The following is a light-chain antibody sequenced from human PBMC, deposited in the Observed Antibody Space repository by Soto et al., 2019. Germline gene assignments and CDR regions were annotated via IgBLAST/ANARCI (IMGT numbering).Light chain of an antibody. CDR1: SSAVGAYNY. Sequence: QSGLNQPAPVSGSPGQSIPIPLPRTSSAVGAYNYVSWFQQYPGKAPKLMIYDVSNRPSGVSNRFSGSKSGNTASLTISGLQAEDEADYYCCSYTSSSTYVFGTGTKVTVL. J-gene: IGLJ1*01. V-gene: IGLV2-14*01. CDR3: CSYTSSSTYV. CDR2: DVS.